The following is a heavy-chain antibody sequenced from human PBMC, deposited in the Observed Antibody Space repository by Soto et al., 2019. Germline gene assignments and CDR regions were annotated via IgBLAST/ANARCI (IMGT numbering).Heavy chain of an antibody. V-gene: IGHV3-49*04. D-gene: IGHD6-13*01. CDR1: GFTFGDYA. Sequence: PGGSLRLSCTASGFTFGDYAMSWVRQAPGKGLEWVGFIRGKAYGGTTEYAASVKGRFTISRDDSKSIAYLQMNSLKTEDTAVYYCNRDRPYSSSLVDHYSYGMDVWGQGTTVTVSS. CDR3: NRDRPYSSSLVDHYSYGMDV. CDR2: IRGKAYGGTT. J-gene: IGHJ6*02.